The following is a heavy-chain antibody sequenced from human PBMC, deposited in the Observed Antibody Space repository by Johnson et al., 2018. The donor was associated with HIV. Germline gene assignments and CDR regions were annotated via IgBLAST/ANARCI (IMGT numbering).Heavy chain of an antibody. V-gene: IGHV3-20*04. CDR3: ARQYDYVTDPVAFDF. J-gene: IGHJ3*01. Sequence: VQLVESGGGLVPPGGSLRLSCAASGFTFSSYAMHWVRQAPGKGLEWVSGVNWNGDSTGYADSVKGRFSISRDNAKNSLYLHMNSLRAEDTDLYYCARQYDYVTDPVAFDFWVQEPMVTVSS. CDR1: GFTFSSYA. CDR2: VNWNGDST. D-gene: IGHD5-12*01.